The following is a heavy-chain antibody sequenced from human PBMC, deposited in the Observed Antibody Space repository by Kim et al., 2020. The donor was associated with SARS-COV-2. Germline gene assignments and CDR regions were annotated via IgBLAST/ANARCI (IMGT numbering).Heavy chain of an antibody. J-gene: IGHJ4*02. Sequence: YADSMKGLFTISRDHARASLYLQMNSLRAEDTAVYYCARVLTSGWSYFDYWGQGTLVTVSS. D-gene: IGHD6-19*01. CDR3: ARVLTSGWSYFDY. V-gene: IGHV3-21*01.